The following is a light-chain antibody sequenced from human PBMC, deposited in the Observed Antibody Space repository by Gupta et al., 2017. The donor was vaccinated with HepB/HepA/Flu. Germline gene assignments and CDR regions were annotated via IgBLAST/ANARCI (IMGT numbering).Light chain of an antibody. CDR3: QQDGSSPLT. V-gene: IGKV3-20*01. J-gene: IGKJ4*01. CDR1: QSVRSSY. CDR2: GAS. Sequence: EIVLTQSPGTLSLSPGERATLSCRASQSVRSSYLAWYQQKPGQAPRLLIYGASSRATGIPDRFSGSGSGTDFTLTISRLEPEDFAVYYCQQDGSSPLTFGGGTKVEIK.